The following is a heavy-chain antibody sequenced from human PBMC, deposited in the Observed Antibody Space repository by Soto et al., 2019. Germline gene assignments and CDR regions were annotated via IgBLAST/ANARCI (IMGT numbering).Heavy chain of an antibody. V-gene: IGHV1-3*01. Sequence: ASVKVSCKASGSTFTSYAMHWVRQAPGQRLEWMGWINAGNGNTKYSQKFQGRVTITRDTSASTAYMELSSLRSEDTAVYYCARTPPYSSSWLYWGQGTLVTVSS. CDR3: ARTPPYSSSWLY. CDR2: INAGNGNT. D-gene: IGHD6-13*01. CDR1: GSTFTSYA. J-gene: IGHJ4*02.